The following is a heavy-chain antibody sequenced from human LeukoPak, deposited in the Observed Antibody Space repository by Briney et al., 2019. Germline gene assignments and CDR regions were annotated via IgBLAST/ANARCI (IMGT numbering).Heavy chain of an antibody. Sequence: PSETLSLTCTVSGGSVSSGSYYWSWIRQPPGKGLEWIGYIYYSGSTNYNPSLKSRVTISVDTSKNQFSQKLSSVTAADTAVYYCAGSRINSSGYYFEEHYFDYWGQGTLVTVSS. J-gene: IGHJ4*02. V-gene: IGHV4-61*01. CDR2: IYYSGST. CDR3: AGSRINSSGYYFEEHYFDY. D-gene: IGHD3-22*01. CDR1: GGSVSSGSYY.